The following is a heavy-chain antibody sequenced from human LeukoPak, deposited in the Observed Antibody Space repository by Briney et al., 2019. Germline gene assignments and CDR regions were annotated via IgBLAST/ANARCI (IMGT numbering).Heavy chain of an antibody. CDR2: INPNSGDT. Sequence: ASVKVSCKASGYTFTGYYVHWVRQAPRQGLEWMGRINPNSGDTNYAQKFQGRVTITADESTSTAYMELSSLRSEDTAVYYCAREMVGGGYFDYWGQGTLVTVSS. CDR3: AREMVGGGYFDY. CDR1: GYTFTGYY. V-gene: IGHV1-2*06. D-gene: IGHD2-15*01. J-gene: IGHJ4*02.